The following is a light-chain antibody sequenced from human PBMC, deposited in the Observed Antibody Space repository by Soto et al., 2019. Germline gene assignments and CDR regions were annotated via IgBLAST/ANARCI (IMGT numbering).Light chain of an antibody. Sequence: EIVMTQSPATLSVSPGERATLSCRASQSVSSNLAWYQQKPGQAPRLLIYGASTRATGIPARFSGSGSGTEFTLTISSLPSEDFAFYYCQQYNNWPFTVGPGTKVYIK. CDR1: QSVSSN. J-gene: IGKJ3*01. CDR3: QQYNNWPFT. V-gene: IGKV3-15*01. CDR2: GAS.